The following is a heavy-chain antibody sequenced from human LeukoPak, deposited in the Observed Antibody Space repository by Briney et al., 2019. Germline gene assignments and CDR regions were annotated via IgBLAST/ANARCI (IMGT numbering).Heavy chain of an antibody. J-gene: IGHJ6*02. CDR3: ARDNTATFYYYGMDV. Sequence: GGSLRLPCAASGFTFSSYWMSWVRQAPGKGLEWVANINKDGGEKYYVDSVKGRFTISRDNAKNSLYLQMNSLRAEDTAVYYCARDNTATFYYYGMDVWGQGTTVTVSS. V-gene: IGHV3-7*03. CDR1: GFTFSSYW. CDR2: INKDGGEK. D-gene: IGHD5-18*01.